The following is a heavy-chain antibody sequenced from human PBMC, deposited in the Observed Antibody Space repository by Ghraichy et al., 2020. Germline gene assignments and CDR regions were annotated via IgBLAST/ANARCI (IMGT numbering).Heavy chain of an antibody. J-gene: IGHJ3*02. CDR3: ARAYCGSDCYGPQDAFDS. CDR2: IYIGGST. CDR1: GFTVSRNY. D-gene: IGHD2-21*02. Sequence: GGSLRLSCAVSGFTVSRNYMNWVRQAPGKGLEWVSVIYIGGSTYYADSVKGRFTISRDNSKNTLFLQMNSVRVEDTALYYCARAYCGSDCYGPQDAFDSWGQGTMVTVSS. V-gene: IGHV3-53*01.